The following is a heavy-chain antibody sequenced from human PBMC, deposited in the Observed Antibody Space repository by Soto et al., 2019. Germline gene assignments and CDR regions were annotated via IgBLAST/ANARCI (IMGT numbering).Heavy chain of an antibody. CDR1: GFTFSSYG. V-gene: IGHV3-30*18. CDR3: AKELGATYYYYYGMDV. CDR2: ISYDGSNK. Sequence: QVQLVESGGGVVQPGRSLRLSCAASGFTFSSYGMHWVRQAPGKGLEWVAVISYDGSNKYYADSVKGRFTISRDNSKNTLYPQMNSLRAEDTAVYYCAKELGATYYYYYGMDVWGQGTTVTVSS. J-gene: IGHJ6*02.